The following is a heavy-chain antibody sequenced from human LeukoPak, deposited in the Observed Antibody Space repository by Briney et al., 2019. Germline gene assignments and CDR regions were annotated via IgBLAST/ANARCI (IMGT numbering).Heavy chain of an antibody. Sequence: SSETLSLTCTVSAASISSSSHHWGWIRQSPGKGLEWIGSAYYGRTTYYSPSLDSRVTISLDTSANQFSLQLNSVTAADTAVYYCVRHDGRGGATMGAFDSWGQGSLVTVSS. J-gene: IGHJ5*01. CDR3: VRHDGRGGATMGAFDS. CDR1: AASISSSSHH. V-gene: IGHV4-39*01. D-gene: IGHD4/OR15-4a*01. CDR2: AYYGRTT.